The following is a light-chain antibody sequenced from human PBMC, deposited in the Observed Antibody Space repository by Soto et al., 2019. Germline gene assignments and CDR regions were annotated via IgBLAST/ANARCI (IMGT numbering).Light chain of an antibody. CDR2: GAS. V-gene: IGKV3-20*01. CDR3: QQYGSSPPYT. Sequence: TQSPATLSVSPGERATVSCRASQSLSSNLAWYQQKPGQAPRLLVYGASTRASDIEGRFSGSGSGTDFTLTISRLEPEDFAVYYCQQYGSSPPYTFGQGTKLEIK. CDR1: QSLSSN. J-gene: IGKJ2*01.